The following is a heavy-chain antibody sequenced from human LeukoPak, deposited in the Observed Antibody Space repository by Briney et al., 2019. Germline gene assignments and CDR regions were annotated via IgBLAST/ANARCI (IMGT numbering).Heavy chain of an antibody. D-gene: IGHD3-10*01. J-gene: IGHJ6*02. CDR3: ARDRVSLVRGLKDGMDV. CDR2: INAGSGET. V-gene: IGHV1-3*01. CDR1: GYTFVSYF. Sequence: ASVKVSCKASGYTFVSYFIDWVRQAPGQRLEWMGWINAGSGETEYSQKFQGRATITRDTSASTAYMELSSLRSEDTALYYCARDRVSLVRGLKDGMDVWGQGTTVTVSS.